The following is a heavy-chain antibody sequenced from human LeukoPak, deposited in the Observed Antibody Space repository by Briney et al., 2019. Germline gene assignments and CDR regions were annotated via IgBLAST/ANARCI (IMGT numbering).Heavy chain of an antibody. J-gene: IGHJ6*03. Sequence: PGGSLRLSCAPSGFTFTDYSMNWVRQAPGKGLEWVASISTVSTYTFYADSVKGRFSISRDNVRNLLYLQMSSLGAEDTAVYYCARDGGGFYLYNYMDVWGKGTTVTVSS. CDR3: ARDGGGFYLYNYMDV. D-gene: IGHD6-25*01. CDR2: ISTVSTYT. V-gene: IGHV3-21*06. CDR1: GFTFTDYS.